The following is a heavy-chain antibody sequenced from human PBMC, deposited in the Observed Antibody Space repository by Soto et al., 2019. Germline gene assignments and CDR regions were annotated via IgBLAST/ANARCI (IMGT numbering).Heavy chain of an antibody. CDR2: ISSSSSYI. CDR1: GFTFSSYS. Sequence: GGSLRLSCAASGFTFSSYSMNWVRQAPGKGLEWVSSISSSSSYIYYADSVKGRFTISRDNAKNSLYLQMNSLRAEDTAVHDCARDSGSYYDILTGSDALDIWGQGTMVTVSS. D-gene: IGHD3-9*01. V-gene: IGHV3-21*01. CDR3: ARDSGSYYDILTGSDALDI. J-gene: IGHJ3*02.